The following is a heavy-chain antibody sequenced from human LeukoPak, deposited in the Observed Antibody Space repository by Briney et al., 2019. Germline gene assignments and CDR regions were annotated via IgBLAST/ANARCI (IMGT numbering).Heavy chain of an antibody. CDR1: GFTFSSYA. D-gene: IGHD2-8*01. V-gene: IGHV3-30*04. CDR3: AREEVSSS. Sequence: AGRSLRLSCAASGFTFSSYAMHWVRQAPGKGLEWVAVISYDGSNKYYADSVKGRFTISRDNSKNTLYLQMNSLRAEDTAVYYCAREEVSSSWGQGTLFTVSS. CDR2: ISYDGSNK. J-gene: IGHJ4*02.